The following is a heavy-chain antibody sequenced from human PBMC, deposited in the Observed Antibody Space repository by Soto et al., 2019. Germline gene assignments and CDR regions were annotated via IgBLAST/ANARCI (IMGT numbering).Heavy chain of an antibody. D-gene: IGHD2-15*01. CDR1: GFTFSSYC. CDR3: AKGAPVGGYYYYYGMDV. Sequence: GGSLRLSFAASGFTFSSYCMHWVRQAPGKGLEWVAVISYDGSNKYYADSVKGRFTISRDNSKNTLYLQMNSLRAEDTAVYYCAKGAPVGGYYYYYGMDVWGQGTTVTVSS. CDR2: ISYDGSNK. J-gene: IGHJ6*02. V-gene: IGHV3-30*18.